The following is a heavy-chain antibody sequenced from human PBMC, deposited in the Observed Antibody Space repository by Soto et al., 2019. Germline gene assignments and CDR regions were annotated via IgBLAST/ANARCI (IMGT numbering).Heavy chain of an antibody. V-gene: IGHV3-66*01. CDR1: GFTVSSNY. D-gene: IGHD2-21*01. CDR2: LYSGAGT. J-gene: IGHJ3*01. Sequence: QLVESGGGLVQPGGSLRLSCAASGFTVSSNYMNWVRQAPGKGLEWLSVLYSGAGTYYADSVKDRFTISRDNSKNTLCLQLKSLRAEDTAIYYCARECGGDCTNAFDLWGQGTMVTVSP. CDR3: ARECGGDCTNAFDL.